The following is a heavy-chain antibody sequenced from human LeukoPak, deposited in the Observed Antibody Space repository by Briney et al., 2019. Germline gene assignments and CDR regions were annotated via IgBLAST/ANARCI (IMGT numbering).Heavy chain of an antibody. CDR1: GGSISSSNYY. Sequence: KASETLSLTCTVSGGSISSSNYYWGWIRQPPGKGLEWIGNIYSGSTYYNPSLESRVTMSLDTSKNQFSLKLSSVTAADTAVYYCARTISYRWSDAFDIWGQGTMVTVSS. CDR3: ARTISYRWSDAFDI. J-gene: IGHJ3*02. CDR2: IYSGST. V-gene: IGHV4-39*07. D-gene: IGHD2-15*01.